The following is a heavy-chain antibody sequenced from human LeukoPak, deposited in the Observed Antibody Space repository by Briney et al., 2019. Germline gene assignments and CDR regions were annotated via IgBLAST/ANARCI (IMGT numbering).Heavy chain of an antibody. J-gene: IGHJ4*02. Sequence: GGSLRLSCAASGFTFSSYGMHWVRQAPGKGLEWVAVISYDGSNKYYADSVKGRFTISRDNSKNTLYLQMNSLRAEDTAVYYCAKEVTYGDVGRGGFGYWGQGTLVTVSS. CDR3: AKEVTYGDVGRGGFGY. D-gene: IGHD4-17*01. CDR2: ISYDGSNK. CDR1: GFTFSSYG. V-gene: IGHV3-30*18.